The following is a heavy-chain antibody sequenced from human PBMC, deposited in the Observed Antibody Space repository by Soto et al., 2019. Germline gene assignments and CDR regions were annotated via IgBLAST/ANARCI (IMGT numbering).Heavy chain of an antibody. CDR2: ISWNSGSI. CDR3: AKGLMGSQLWWTAFDY. J-gene: IGHJ4*02. V-gene: IGHV3-9*01. CDR1: GFTFDDYA. Sequence: GGSLRLSCAASGFTFDDYAMHWVRQAPGKGLEWVSGISWNSGSIGYADSVKGRFTISRDNAKNSLYLQMNSLRAEDTALYYCAKGLMGSQLWWTAFDYWGQGTLVTVSS. D-gene: IGHD5-18*01.